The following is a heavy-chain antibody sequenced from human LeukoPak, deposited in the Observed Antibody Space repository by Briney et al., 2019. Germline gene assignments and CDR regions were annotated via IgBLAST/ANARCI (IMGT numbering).Heavy chain of an antibody. CDR2: ISWNSGSI. Sequence: PGGSLRLSCAASGFTFDDYAMHWVRQDPGKGLEWVSGISWNSGSIGYADSVKGRFTISRDNAKNSLYLQMNSLRAEDTALYYCAKDSVHSGYDHFDYWGQGTLVTVSS. J-gene: IGHJ4*02. CDR3: AKDSVHSGYDHFDY. CDR1: GFTFDDYA. D-gene: IGHD5-12*01. V-gene: IGHV3-9*01.